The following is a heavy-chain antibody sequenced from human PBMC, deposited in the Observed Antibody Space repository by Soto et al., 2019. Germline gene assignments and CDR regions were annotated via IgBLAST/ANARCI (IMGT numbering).Heavy chain of an antibody. CDR3: ARVAY. V-gene: IGHV3-21*01. CDR1: GFNFSRVS. J-gene: IGHJ4*02. CDR2: ISSGSSDT. Sequence: GGSLRLSCSASGFNFSRVSMNWVRPGPGKGLEGVASISSGSSDTWYADSVKGRFSISRDNAQNSLFLQMNTLRPEDTAMYYCARVAYWGPGTQVTVSS.